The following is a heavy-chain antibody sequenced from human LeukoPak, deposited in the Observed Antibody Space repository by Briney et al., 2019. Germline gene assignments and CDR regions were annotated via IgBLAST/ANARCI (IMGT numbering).Heavy chain of an antibody. CDR2: ISYSGST. Sequence: SETLSLTCTVSGGSISSYYWSWIRQPPGKGLEWMGYISYSGSTNYNPSLKSRVTISVDRSKNQFSLKLSSVTAADTAVYYCARGHSRVAGTYYYYGMDVWGQGTTVTVSS. J-gene: IGHJ6*02. D-gene: IGHD6-19*01. CDR1: GGSISSYY. V-gene: IGHV4-59*12. CDR3: ARGHSRVAGTYYYYGMDV.